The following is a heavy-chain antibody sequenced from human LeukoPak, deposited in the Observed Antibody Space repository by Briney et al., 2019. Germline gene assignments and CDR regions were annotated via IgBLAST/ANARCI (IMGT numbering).Heavy chain of an antibody. D-gene: IGHD6-13*01. V-gene: IGHV4-30-4*07. Sequence: SETLSLTCAVSGGSISSGGYSWSWIRQPPGKGLEWIGYIYYSGSTYYNPSLKSRVTISVDTSKNQFSLKLSSVTAADTAVYYCARDRQQLASEVWYYYMDVWGKGTTVTVSS. CDR2: IYYSGST. J-gene: IGHJ6*03. CDR3: ARDRQQLASEVWYYYMDV. CDR1: GGSISSGGYS.